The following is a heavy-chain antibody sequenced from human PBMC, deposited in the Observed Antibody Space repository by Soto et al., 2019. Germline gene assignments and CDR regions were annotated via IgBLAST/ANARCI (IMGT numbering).Heavy chain of an antibody. V-gene: IGHV1-69*13. CDR1: GGTFSSYA. J-gene: IGHJ6*02. CDR3: ARPPRPRDRYYYGMDV. D-gene: IGHD2-15*01. CDR2: IIPIFGTA. Sequence: SVKVSCKASGGTFSSYAISWVRQAPGQGLEWMGGIIPIFGTANYAQKFQGRVTITADESTSTAYMELSSLRSEDTAVYYFARPPRPRDRYYYGMDVWGQGTTVTVSS.